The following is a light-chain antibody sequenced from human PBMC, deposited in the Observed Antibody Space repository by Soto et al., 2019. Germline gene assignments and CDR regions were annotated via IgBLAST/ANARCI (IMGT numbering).Light chain of an antibody. CDR3: CSYAGRRTYV. CDR1: TSNFGSNS. CDR2: GNN. J-gene: IGLJ1*01. V-gene: IGLV1-44*01. Sequence: QSVLTQSPSASGTPGQRVTISCSGSTSNFGSNSVNWYQQLPGTAPKVVIYGNNQRPSGVPDRFSGSKSGTSASLAISGLQSDDEADYYCCSYAGRRTYVFGTGTKLTVL.